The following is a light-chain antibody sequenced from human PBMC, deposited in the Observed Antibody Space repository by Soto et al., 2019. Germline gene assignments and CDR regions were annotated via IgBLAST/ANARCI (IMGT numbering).Light chain of an antibody. CDR2: GSY. V-gene: IGKV4-1*01. Sequence: VMTQSPDSLAVSLGERANINCKSGQSVLYSSNNKNYLAWYQHKPGQSPRLLIYGSYTRATGITARFSGSGSGTEFTLTISSLQSEDFAVYYCQPYNNWPQTVGPGTKVDIK. CDR3: QPYNNWPQT. CDR1: QSVLYSSNNKNY. J-gene: IGKJ1*01.